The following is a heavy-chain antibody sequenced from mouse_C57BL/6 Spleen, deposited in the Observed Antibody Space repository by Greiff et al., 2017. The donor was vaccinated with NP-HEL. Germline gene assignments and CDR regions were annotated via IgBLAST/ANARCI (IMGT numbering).Heavy chain of an antibody. Sequence: QVQLQQSGAELVKPGASVKLSCKASGYTFTSYWMHWVKQRPGRGLEWIGRINPNSGGTRYNEKFKSKATLTVDKPSSTAYMQLSSLTSEDYAVDYCARDTELGRGFDYWGQGTTLTVSS. CDR1: GYTFTSYW. CDR3: ARDTELGRGFDY. J-gene: IGHJ2*01. CDR2: INPNSGGT. D-gene: IGHD4-1*01. V-gene: IGHV1-72*01.